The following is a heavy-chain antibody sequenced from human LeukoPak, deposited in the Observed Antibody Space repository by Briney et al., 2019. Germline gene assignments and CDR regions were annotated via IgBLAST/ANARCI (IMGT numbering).Heavy chain of an antibody. D-gene: IGHD2-2*01. Sequence: PSETLSLTCGVSGYSISSGYYWGWIRQPPGKGLEWIGGIYHTGSTYYNPSLKSRVTISVDTSKKQFSLKLSSVTAADTAVYYCAREKGYCSSSSCYAGVGSRNDYYYYMDVWGKGTTVTVSS. J-gene: IGHJ6*03. V-gene: IGHV4-38-2*02. CDR3: AREKGYCSSSSCYAGVGSRNDYYYYMDV. CDR1: GYSISSGYY. CDR2: IYHTGST.